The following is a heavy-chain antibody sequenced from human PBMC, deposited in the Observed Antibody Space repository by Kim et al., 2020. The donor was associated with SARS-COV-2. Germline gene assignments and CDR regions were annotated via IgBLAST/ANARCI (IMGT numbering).Heavy chain of an antibody. J-gene: IGHJ4*02. CDR1: GFTFSSYA. D-gene: IGHD3-22*01. Sequence: GGSLRLSCAASGFTFSSYAMSWVRQAPGKGLEWVSAISGSGGSTYYADSVKGRFTISRDNSKNTLYLQMNSLRAEDTAVYYCANKNYYDSSGYGGGFDYWGQGTLVTVSS. V-gene: IGHV3-23*01. CDR3: ANKNYYDSSGYGGGFDY. CDR2: ISGSGGST.